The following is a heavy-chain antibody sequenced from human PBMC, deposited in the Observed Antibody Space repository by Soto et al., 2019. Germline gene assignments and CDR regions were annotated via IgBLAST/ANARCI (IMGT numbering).Heavy chain of an antibody. CDR3: ARQAKIGDRSQFYFDS. V-gene: IGHV3-30*04. CDR2: ISYNGRNK. D-gene: IGHD3-16*01. Sequence: LRLSCAASGFTFSFYAMHWVRQAPGKGLEWVAVISYNGRNKHYVDSVKGRFTISRDNSQDTLYLQMDSLRSDDTAVYYCARQAKIGDRSQFYFDSWGQGTLVTVSS. CDR1: GFTFSFYA. J-gene: IGHJ4*02.